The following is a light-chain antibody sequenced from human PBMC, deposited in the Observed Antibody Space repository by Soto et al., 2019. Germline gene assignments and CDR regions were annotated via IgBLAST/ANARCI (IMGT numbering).Light chain of an antibody. J-gene: IGKJ4*01. V-gene: IGKV1-5*01. CDR2: DAS. Sequence: DIQMTQSPSTLSASVGDRVTVTCRASQSINSWLAWYQQKPGKAPKLLIYDASSLQSGVPSRFTGSGSGTEFTLTISSLQPDDFAVYYCQQFGNSPLFTFGEGTKVDIK. CDR1: QSINSW. CDR3: QQFGNSPLFT.